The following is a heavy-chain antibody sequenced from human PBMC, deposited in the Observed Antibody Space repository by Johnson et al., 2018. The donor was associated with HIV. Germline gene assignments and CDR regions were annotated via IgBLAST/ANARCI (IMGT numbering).Heavy chain of an antibody. CDR3: ARDQFGTITTGGDGAFDI. D-gene: IGHD5-24*01. CDR2: ISYDGSDK. CDR1: GFTFSSYG. Sequence: VQLVESGGGVVQPGRSLRLSCAASGFTFSSYGMHWVRQAPAKGLEWVAVISYDGSDKDYADSVKGRFTISRDNSRNALYLQMNSLRAEDTAVFYCARDQFGTITTGGDGAFDIWGQGTMVTVSS. V-gene: IGHV3-30*04. J-gene: IGHJ3*02.